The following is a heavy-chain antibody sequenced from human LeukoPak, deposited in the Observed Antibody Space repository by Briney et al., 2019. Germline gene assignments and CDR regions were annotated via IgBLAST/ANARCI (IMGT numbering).Heavy chain of an antibody. CDR3: AKVPSSVTPVY. CDR2: ISSSSSYI. V-gene: IGHV3-21*01. CDR1: GFTFSSYS. Sequence: KTGGSLRLSCAASGFTFSSYSMNWVRQAPGKGLEWVSSISSSSSYIYYADSVKGRFTISRDNSRNTLYLQISSLRADDTAVYYCAKVPSSVTPVYWGQGTLVTVSS. J-gene: IGHJ4*02. D-gene: IGHD4-17*01.